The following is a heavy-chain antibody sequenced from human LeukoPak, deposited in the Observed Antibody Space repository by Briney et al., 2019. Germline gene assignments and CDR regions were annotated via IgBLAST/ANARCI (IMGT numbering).Heavy chain of an antibody. V-gene: IGHV3-53*01. J-gene: IGHJ4*02. Sequence: PGGSLRLSCAASGFTVSSNYMSWVRQAPGQGLEWVSVIYSGGSTYCADSVKGRFTISRDISKNTVYLQMNSLRAEDTAVYYCARTYGDYVYILGYWGQGTLVTVSS. CDR1: GFTVSSNY. CDR2: IYSGGST. D-gene: IGHD4-17*01. CDR3: ARTYGDYVYILGY.